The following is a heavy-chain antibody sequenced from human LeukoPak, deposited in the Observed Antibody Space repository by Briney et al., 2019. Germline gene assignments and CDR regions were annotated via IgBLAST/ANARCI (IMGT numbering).Heavy chain of an antibody. Sequence: SETLSLTCSVSGDSISYFYWSWIRQAAGKGLEWIGRVSSSGNTDYNPSLKSRVTISVDTSKNQFSLKLSSVTAADTAVYYCARGSSRSPRDAFDIWGQGTMVTVSS. CDR1: GDSISYFY. CDR2: VSSSGNT. V-gene: IGHV4-4*07. J-gene: IGHJ3*02. CDR3: ARGSSRSPRDAFDI.